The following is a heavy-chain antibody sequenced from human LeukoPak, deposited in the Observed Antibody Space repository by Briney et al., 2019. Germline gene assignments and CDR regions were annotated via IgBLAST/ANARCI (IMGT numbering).Heavy chain of an antibody. D-gene: IGHD6-13*01. Sequence: GGSLRLSCAASGFTFSSYAMSWVRQAPGKGLEWVSAISGSGGSTYYADSVKGRFTISRDNSKNTLHLQMNSLRAEDTAVYYCAKGRQQQGRGYFQHWGQGTLVTVSS. V-gene: IGHV3-23*01. CDR3: AKGRQQQGRGYFQH. J-gene: IGHJ1*01. CDR1: GFTFSSYA. CDR2: ISGSGGST.